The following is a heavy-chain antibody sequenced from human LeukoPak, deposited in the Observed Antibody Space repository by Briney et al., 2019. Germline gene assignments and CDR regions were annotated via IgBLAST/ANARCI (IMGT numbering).Heavy chain of an antibody. D-gene: IGHD2-15*01. J-gene: IGHJ4*02. V-gene: IGHV3-74*01. CDR3: ARACSVGSCHAGDY. CDR2: INSDGSFT. CDR1: GFTFSNNA. Sequence: GGSLRLSCAASGFTFSNNAMSWVRQAPGKGLEWVSRINSDGSFTGYADSVKGRFTVSRDSAKNTLYLQMNSLRAEDTAVYYCARACSVGSCHAGDYWGQGTLVTVSS.